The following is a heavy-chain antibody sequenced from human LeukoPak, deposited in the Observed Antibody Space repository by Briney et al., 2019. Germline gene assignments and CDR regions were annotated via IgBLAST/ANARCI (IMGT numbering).Heavy chain of an antibody. D-gene: IGHD2-2*02. Sequence: GGSPRLSCAASGFPFSSYGLHWVRQAPGKGLEWVAVIWYDGSNKFYADSVKGRFTISRDNSKNMLYLQMNSLRAEDTAVYYCARESGDCSGTSCYTDYWGQGTLVTVSS. J-gene: IGHJ4*02. CDR2: IWYDGSNK. CDR1: GFPFSSYG. V-gene: IGHV3-33*01. CDR3: ARESGDCSGTSCYTDY.